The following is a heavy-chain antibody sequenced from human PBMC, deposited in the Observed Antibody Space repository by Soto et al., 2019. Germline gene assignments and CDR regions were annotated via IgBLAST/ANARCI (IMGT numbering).Heavy chain of an antibody. D-gene: IGHD7-27*01. CDR1: GLTFSDAW. Sequence: DVQLVESGGGLVKPGGSLRLSCVASGLTFSDAWMNWLRQVPGKGPEGVARMRSQSDGGTRDYTAPVNGRFTISRDDSKSTLYLQMNSLKTDDTAIYYCATAPGYWGSAPLDFWGQGTLVTVSS. V-gene: IGHV3-15*07. CDR2: MRSQSDGGTR. CDR3: ATAPGYWGSAPLDF. J-gene: IGHJ4*02.